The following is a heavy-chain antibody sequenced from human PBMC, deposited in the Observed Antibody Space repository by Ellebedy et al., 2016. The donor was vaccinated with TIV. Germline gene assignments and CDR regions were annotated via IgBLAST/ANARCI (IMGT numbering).Heavy chain of an antibody. D-gene: IGHD6-13*01. CDR3: AKLAGISSWYAEY. CDR1: GFTFSCCA. CDR2: ISNSGDTT. J-gene: IGHJ4*02. Sequence: PGGSLRLSCAASGFTFSCCAMSWVLQTPGKGLEWVSVISNSGDTTYADYVKSRFTISRDNSKDTLFLQMNSLRAEDTGVYYCAKLAGISSWYAEYWGQGTLVTVSS. V-gene: IGHV3-23*01.